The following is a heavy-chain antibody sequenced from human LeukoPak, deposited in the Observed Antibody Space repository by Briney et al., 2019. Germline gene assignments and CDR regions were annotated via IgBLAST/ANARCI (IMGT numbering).Heavy chain of an antibody. CDR1: DSTFTTYG. Sequence: ASVKVSCKSSDSTFTTYGFSWVRQAPGQGLEWMGWINTYTGNTNYAQNLHGRVTMTTDTSTTTAYMELSSLRSDDTAVYYCARVADLARPYFDSWGQGTLVTVSS. CDR3: ARVADLARPYFDS. CDR2: INTYTGNT. D-gene: IGHD5-12*01. J-gene: IGHJ4*02. V-gene: IGHV1-18*01.